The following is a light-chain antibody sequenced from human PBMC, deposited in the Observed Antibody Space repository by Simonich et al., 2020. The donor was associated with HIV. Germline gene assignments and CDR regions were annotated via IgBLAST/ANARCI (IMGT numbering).Light chain of an antibody. CDR1: PSVLYSSNNKNY. CDR3: QQYYTTPYT. CDR2: CSS. Sequence: DIVMTQSPDSLAVSLGERATINCKSSPSVLYSSNNKNYLAWYQQKPGQPPNLLISCSSTLESGVPDRFSGSGSGTDFTLTISSLQAEDVAVYFCQQYYTTPYTFGQGTKLEIK. J-gene: IGKJ2*01. V-gene: IGKV4-1*01.